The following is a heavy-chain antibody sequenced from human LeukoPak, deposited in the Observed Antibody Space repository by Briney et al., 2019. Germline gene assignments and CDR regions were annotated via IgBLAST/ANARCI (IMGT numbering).Heavy chain of an antibody. D-gene: IGHD4-23*01. CDR2: INPSGGST. Sequence: ASVKVSCKASGYTFTSYDINWVRQATGQGLEWMGIINPSGGSTSYAQKFQGRVTMTRDTSTSTVYMELSSLRSEDTAVYYCARGGKPTVVTESFDYWGQGTLATVSS. V-gene: IGHV1-46*01. CDR1: GYTFTSYD. CDR3: ARGGKPTVVTESFDY. J-gene: IGHJ4*02.